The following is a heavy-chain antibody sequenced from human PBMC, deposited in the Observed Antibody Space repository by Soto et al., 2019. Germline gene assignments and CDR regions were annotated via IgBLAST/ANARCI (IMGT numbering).Heavy chain of an antibody. J-gene: IGHJ4*02. Sequence: QITLKESGPTLVKPTQTLTLTCTFSGFSLTTDGVAVAWIRQPPGKALEWLALIYWDDDKRYSPSLESRLTITGDSTKIQVVLSLTNMHPEDTGTYFLAHKPSRCACVSFCYFDYCGPGALVTVSS. CDR3: AHKPSRCACVSFCYFDY. D-gene: IGHD2-21*01. CDR2: IYWDDDK. CDR1: GFSLTTDGVA. V-gene: IGHV2-5*02.